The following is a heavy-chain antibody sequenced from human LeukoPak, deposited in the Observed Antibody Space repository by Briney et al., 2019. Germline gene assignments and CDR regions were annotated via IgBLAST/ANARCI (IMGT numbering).Heavy chain of an antibody. Sequence: ASVKVFCKASGFRFSSFGVSWARQAPGQGLEWMGGKSNYFGVTHYAEKFEDRVTMTVNTSTTTVYMELMSLKYDDTAIYYCARDSDYSGNGNGDWFDPWGQGTVVTVSS. CDR3: ARDSDYSGNGNGDWFDP. CDR2: KSNYFGVT. J-gene: IGHJ5*02. V-gene: IGHV1-18*04. D-gene: IGHD4-11*01. CDR1: GFRFSSFG.